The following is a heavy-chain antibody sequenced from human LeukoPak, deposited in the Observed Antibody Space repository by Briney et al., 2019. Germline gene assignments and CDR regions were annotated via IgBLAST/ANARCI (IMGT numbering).Heavy chain of an antibody. CDR1: GGSISNYF. D-gene: IGHD5-18*01. CDR2: MYYSGPA. J-gene: IGHJ5*02. Sequence: SETLSLTCTVSGGSISNYFWSWIRQPPGKGLEWIGYMYYSGPANYNPSLKSRVSISVDTSKNQFSLKLSSVTAADTAVYYCAGGAMVTTNWFDPWGQGTLVTVSS. CDR3: AGGAMVTTNWFDP. V-gene: IGHV4-59*01.